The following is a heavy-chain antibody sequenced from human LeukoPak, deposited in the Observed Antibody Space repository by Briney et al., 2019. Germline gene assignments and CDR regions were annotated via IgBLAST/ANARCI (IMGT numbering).Heavy chain of an antibody. CDR1: GYTFANYE. V-gene: IGHV1-8*01. CDR3: AKAAGMGSSKYYNWFDP. Sequence: ASVRVSCKTSGYTFANYEINWLRQSTGQGLEWMGWMRPDSGETGSAQRFQGRLTMTRNTSISTAYMELSSLRSEDTAVYYCAKAAGMGSSKYYNWFDPWGQGTLVTVSS. D-gene: IGHD6-13*01. CDR2: MRPDSGET. J-gene: IGHJ5*02.